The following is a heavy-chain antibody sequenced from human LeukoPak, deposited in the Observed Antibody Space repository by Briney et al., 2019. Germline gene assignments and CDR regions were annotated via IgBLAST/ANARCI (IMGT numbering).Heavy chain of an antibody. CDR2: IYYSGST. J-gene: IGHJ4*02. CDR3: ASFYGSGFSSDY. CDR1: GGSISGYY. D-gene: IGHD3-10*01. Sequence: SETLSLTCTVSGGSISGYYWSWIRQPPGKGLEWIGYIYYSGSTNYNPSLKSRVTISVDTSKNQFSLKLSSVTAADTAVYYCASFYGSGFSSDYWGQGTLVTVSS. V-gene: IGHV4-59*08.